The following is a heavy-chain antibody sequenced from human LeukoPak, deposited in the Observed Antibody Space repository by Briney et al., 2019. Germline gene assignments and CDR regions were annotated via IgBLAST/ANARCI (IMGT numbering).Heavy chain of an antibody. V-gene: IGHV1-18*01. CDR2: ISPYNGNT. Sequence: ASVKVSCKASSYIFTNYYISWVRQAPGQGLEWMGWISPYNGNTGYAQRLQGRVTMTTDTSTTTAYMELRSLTSDDTAVYYCARDRDYWGQGTLVTVSS. CDR1: SYIFTNYY. CDR3: ARDRDY. J-gene: IGHJ4*02.